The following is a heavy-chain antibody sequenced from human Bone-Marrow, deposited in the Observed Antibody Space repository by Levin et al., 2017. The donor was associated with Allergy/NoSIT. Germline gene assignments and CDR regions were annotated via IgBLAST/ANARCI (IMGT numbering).Heavy chain of an antibody. CDR2: ISNSDVTT. J-gene: IGHJ5*02. V-gene: IGHV3-23*01. CDR1: GFTFSSCA. Sequence: GGSLRLSCAATGFTFSSCAMSWVRQAPGKGLEWVSTISNSDVTTYSTDSVKGRFTISRDNSKNTVYLQMNSLRAEDTAVYYCAKGDNSAWSSNWFDPWGQGTLVTVSS. CDR3: AKGDNSAWSSNWFDP. D-gene: IGHD6-19*01.